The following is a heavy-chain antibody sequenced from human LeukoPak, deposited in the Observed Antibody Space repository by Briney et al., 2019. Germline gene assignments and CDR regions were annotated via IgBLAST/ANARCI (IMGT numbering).Heavy chain of an antibody. J-gene: IGHJ1*01. D-gene: IGHD3-22*01. CDR2: ISGCNGKT. Sequence: GASVKVSCKASGYTFNTYGITWVRRAPGQGLEWMGWISGCNGKTKYAQKLQGRVTMTTDTSTSTAYMELRSLRSDDTAVHYCARDGRVVRLQYFQHWGQGTLVTVSS. CDR1: GYTFNTYG. CDR3: ARDGRVVRLQYFQH. V-gene: IGHV1-18*01.